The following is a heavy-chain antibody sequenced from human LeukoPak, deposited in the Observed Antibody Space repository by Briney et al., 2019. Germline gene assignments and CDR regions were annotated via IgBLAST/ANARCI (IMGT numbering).Heavy chain of an antibody. Sequence: PGRSLRLSCAASGFTFSNFGMHWVRQAPGKGLEWVAVTWYDGRNKYYADSVKGRFTISRDNSKNTLYLQMNSLRAEDTALYYCAKDHIIYGSTGFFDLRGRGTLITASS. CDR1: GFTFSNFG. CDR3: AKDHIIYGSTGFFDL. V-gene: IGHV3-33*06. D-gene: IGHD2/OR15-2a*01. CDR2: TWYDGRNK. J-gene: IGHJ2*01.